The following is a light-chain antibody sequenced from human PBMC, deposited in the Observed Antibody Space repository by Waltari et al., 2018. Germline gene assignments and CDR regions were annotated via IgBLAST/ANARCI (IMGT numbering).Light chain of an antibody. J-gene: IGLJ2*01. CDR1: SSDVGGYNY. CDR3: CSYAGSSTPHVV. V-gene: IGLV2-23*02. Sequence: QSALTQPASVSGSPGQSITISCPGTSSDVGGYNYVSWYQQHPGKSPKRMIYDVSKRPSGVSNRFSGSKSGNTASLTISGLQAEDEADYYCCSYAGSSTPHVVFGGGTKLTVL. CDR2: DVS.